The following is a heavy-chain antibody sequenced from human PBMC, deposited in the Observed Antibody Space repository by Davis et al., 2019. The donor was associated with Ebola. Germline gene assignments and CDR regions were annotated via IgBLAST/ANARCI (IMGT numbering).Heavy chain of an antibody. Sequence: GESLKISCAASGFTFSNAWMSWVRQAPGKGLEWVGRITSKTDGGTTDYAAPVKGRFTISRDDSKNTLYLQMNSLKTEDTAVYYCTARNWGKDYWGQGTLVTVSS. CDR2: ITSKTDGGTT. CDR3: TARNWGKDY. D-gene: IGHD7-27*01. J-gene: IGHJ4*02. V-gene: IGHV3-15*01. CDR1: GFTFSNAW.